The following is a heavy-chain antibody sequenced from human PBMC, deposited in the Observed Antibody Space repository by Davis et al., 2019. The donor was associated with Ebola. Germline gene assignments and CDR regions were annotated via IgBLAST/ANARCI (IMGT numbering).Heavy chain of an antibody. CDR2: IYHSGST. Sequence: MPSETLSLTCAVSGGSISSSNWWRWVRQPPGKGLEWIGGIYHSGSTNYNPSLKSRVTISVDKSKNQFSLKLSSVTAADTAVYYCARVTTVTLMGFDYWGQGTLVTVSS. CDR3: ARVTTVTLMGFDY. J-gene: IGHJ4*02. V-gene: IGHV4-4*02. D-gene: IGHD4-17*01. CDR1: GGSISSSNW.